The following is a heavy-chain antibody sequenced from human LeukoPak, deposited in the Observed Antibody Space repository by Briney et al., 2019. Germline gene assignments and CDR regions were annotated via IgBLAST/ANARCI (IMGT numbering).Heavy chain of an antibody. Sequence: SETLSLTCAVYGGSFSGYYWSWIRQPPGKGLEWIGEINHSGSTNYNPSLKSRVTISVDTSKNQFSLKLSSVTAADTAVYYCARHLRGTATYYFDYWGQETLVTVSS. V-gene: IGHV4-34*01. CDR3: ARHLRGTATYYFDY. D-gene: IGHD5-18*01. CDR1: GGSFSGYY. J-gene: IGHJ4*02. CDR2: INHSGST.